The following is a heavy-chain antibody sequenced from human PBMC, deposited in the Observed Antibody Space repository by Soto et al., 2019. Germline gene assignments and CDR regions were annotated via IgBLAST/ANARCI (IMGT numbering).Heavy chain of an antibody. D-gene: IGHD3-10*01. CDR3: ASLKYYYGSGSYSPLDY. J-gene: IGHJ4*02. Sequence: SCAASGFTFSSYSMNWVRQAPGKGLEWVSSISSSSSYIYYADSVKGRFTISRDNAKNSLYLQMNSLRAEDTAVYYCASLKYYYGSGSYSPLDYWGQGTLVTVSS. V-gene: IGHV3-21*01. CDR1: GFTFSSYS. CDR2: ISSSSSYI.